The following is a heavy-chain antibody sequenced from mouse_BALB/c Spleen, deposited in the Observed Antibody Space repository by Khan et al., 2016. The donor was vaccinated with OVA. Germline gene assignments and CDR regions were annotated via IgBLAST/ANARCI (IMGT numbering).Heavy chain of an antibody. CDR2: VNPNNGDT. CDR3: ARGYEFFPY. CDR1: GYSFTVYY. V-gene: IGHV1-26*01. D-gene: IGHD2-12*01. J-gene: IGHJ3*01. Sequence: VQLQQSGPDLVKPGASVKISCKASGYSFTVYYMTWVKQSHGKSPEWIGRVNPNNGDTNYNQNFKGKAISTVDKSSNTAYMELRSLTSEDSAVFYCARGYEFFPYWGQGTLVTVSA.